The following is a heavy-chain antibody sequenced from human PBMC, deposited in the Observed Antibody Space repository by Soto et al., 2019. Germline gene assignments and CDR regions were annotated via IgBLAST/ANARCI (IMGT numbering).Heavy chain of an antibody. CDR2: IIPIFGTA. CDR1: GGTFSSYA. V-gene: IGHV1-69*01. CDR3: ARDARQDYDFWSGCWFDP. D-gene: IGHD3-3*01. J-gene: IGHJ5*02. Sequence: QVQLVQSGAEVKKPGSSVKVSCKASGGTFSSYAISWVRHAPGQGLEWMGGIIPIFGTANYAQKFQGRVTITADESTSTAYMELSSLRSEDTAVYYCARDARQDYDFWSGCWFDPWGKGTLVTVSS.